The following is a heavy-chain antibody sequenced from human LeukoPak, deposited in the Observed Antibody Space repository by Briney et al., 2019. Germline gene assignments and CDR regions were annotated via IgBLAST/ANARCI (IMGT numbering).Heavy chain of an antibody. J-gene: IGHJ3*01. V-gene: IGHV1-18*04. CDR2: ISGYNGNT. CDR3: ARGSSGWYTQSAFNL. D-gene: IGHD6-19*01. CDR1: GYTFTGYY. Sequence: ASVKVSCKASGYTFTGYYMHWVRQAPGQGLEWMGWISGYNGNTNYAQKLQGRVTMTTDTSTSTAYMELRSLSSDDTAVYYCARGSSGWYTQSAFNLWGQGTMVTVSS.